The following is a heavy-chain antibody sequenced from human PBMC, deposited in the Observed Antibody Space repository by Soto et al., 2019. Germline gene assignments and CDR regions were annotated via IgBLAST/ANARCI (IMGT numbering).Heavy chain of an antibody. Sequence: QVQLVQSGAEVKKPGASVKVYCKASGYTFTTHGISWVRQAPGQGLEWMGWVSGDNGHTNYAQSLQGRVTMTTDTTTNTAYMELRSPRSDGTAVYYFARDLRYWRSGACYREGFHPWGQGTLVNVPP. V-gene: IGHV1-18*01. CDR1: GYTFTTHG. D-gene: IGHD2-21*02. J-gene: IGHJ5*02. CDR3: ARDLRYWRSGACYREGFHP. CDR2: VSGDNGHT.